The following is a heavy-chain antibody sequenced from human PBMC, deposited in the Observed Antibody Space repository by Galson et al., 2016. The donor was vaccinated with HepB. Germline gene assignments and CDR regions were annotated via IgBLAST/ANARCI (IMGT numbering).Heavy chain of an antibody. Sequence: SLRLSCAASGFSFGEYAMHWVRQAPGKGLEWVSGIIWNSASIAYADSVKGRFTISRDNAEKSLYLQMNSLRAEDTALYYCAKDKVSYYYYGMDVWGQGTMVTVSS. D-gene: IGHD2-21*01. CDR2: IIWNSASI. J-gene: IGHJ6*02. V-gene: IGHV3-9*01. CDR3: AKDKVSYYYYGMDV. CDR1: GFSFGEYA.